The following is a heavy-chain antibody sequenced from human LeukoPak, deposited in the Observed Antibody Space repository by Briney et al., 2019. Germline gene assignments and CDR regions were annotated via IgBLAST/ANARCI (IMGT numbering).Heavy chain of an antibody. J-gene: IGHJ4*02. CDR2: IYSGGST. CDR3: SRMGYDYFWGSYRPYYFDY. Sequence: GGSLRLSCAASGFTVSSNYMSWVRQAPGKGLEWVPVIYSGGSTYYADSVKGRFTISRDNSKNTLYLQMNSLRAEDTAVYYCSRMGYDYFWGSYRPYYFDYWGQGTLVTVSS. V-gene: IGHV3-53*01. CDR1: GFTVSSNY. D-gene: IGHD3-16*02.